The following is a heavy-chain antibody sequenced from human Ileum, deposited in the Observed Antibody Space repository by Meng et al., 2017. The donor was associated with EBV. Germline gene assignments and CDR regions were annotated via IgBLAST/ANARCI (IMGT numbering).Heavy chain of an antibody. CDR3: GRDQGRELINH. D-gene: IGHD1-7*01. CDR2: VYHRGDT. Sequence: QVQLQESGPGLVKPSGTLCLTCTVSGDSISSDIWWSWVRQPPGKGLEWIGEVYHRGDTNYNPSLKSRVDISVDKSKNQFYLSLFSVTAADTAVYYCGRDQGRELINHWGQGTLVTVSS. CDR1: GDSISSDIW. J-gene: IGHJ4*02. V-gene: IGHV4-4*02.